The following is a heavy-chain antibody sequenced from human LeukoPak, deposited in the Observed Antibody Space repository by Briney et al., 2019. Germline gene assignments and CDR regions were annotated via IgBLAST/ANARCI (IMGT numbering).Heavy chain of an antibody. CDR2: IISSGSSI. J-gene: IGHJ4*02. D-gene: IGHD6-19*01. Sequence: GGSLRLSCAASGFTFSDYYMSWIRQAPGKGLEWVSYIISSGSSIYYADSVKGRFTISRDNAKRSLYLQMNSLRAEDTAVYYCARADYSSGSHFDYWGQGTLVTVSS. CDR1: GFTFSDYY. V-gene: IGHV3-11*01. CDR3: ARADYSSGSHFDY.